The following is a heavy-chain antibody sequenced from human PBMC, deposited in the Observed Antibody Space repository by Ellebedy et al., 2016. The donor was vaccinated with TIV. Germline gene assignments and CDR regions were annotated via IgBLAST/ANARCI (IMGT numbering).Heavy chain of an antibody. CDR2: IDWDGST. CDR1: GISLPPVGMC. J-gene: IGHJ4*02. CDR3: ARVYSRYYYGADY. V-gene: IGHV2-70*11. D-gene: IGHD3-10*01. Sequence: SGPTLVKPTETLTLTCNFSGISLPPVGMCISWIRQLPGKAPEWLARIDWDGSTKYSTSLKTRLTISKDTSVNQVVLTMTDMDPEDTATYFCARVYSRYYYGADYWGQGTLVTVSS.